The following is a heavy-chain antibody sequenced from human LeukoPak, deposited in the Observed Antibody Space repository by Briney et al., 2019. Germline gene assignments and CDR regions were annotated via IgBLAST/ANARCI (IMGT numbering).Heavy chain of an antibody. CDR3: AKGEFGGYSRVFFDH. CDR1: GFTFGSYA. CDR2: IIGSGAST. V-gene: IGHV3-23*01. J-gene: IGHJ4*02. Sequence: PGGSLRLSCAASGFTFGSYAMTWVRQAPGKGLEWVSSIIGSGASTYYADSVKGRFTISRDNSKNTLYLQMNSLRAEDTAVYYYAKGEFGGYSRVFFDHWGQGTLVTVSS. D-gene: IGHD1-26*01.